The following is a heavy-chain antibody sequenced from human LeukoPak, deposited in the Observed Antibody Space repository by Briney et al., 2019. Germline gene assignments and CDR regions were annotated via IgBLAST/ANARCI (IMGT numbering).Heavy chain of an antibody. CDR3: AREGDSLFDY. V-gene: IGHV4-59*01. J-gene: IGHJ4*02. CDR2: IYYSGST. CDR1: GGSISSYY. D-gene: IGHD1-26*01. Sequence: SETLSLTCTVSGGSISSYYWSWIRQPPGKGLEWIGYIYYSGSTNYNPSLKSRVTISVDTSKNQFSLKLGSVTAADTAVYYCAREGDSLFDYWGQGTLVTVSS.